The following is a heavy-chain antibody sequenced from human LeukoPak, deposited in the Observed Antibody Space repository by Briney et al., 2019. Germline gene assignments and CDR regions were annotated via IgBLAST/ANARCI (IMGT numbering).Heavy chain of an antibody. Sequence: PGGSLSLFCAASRFTFSNCAMSSVRQPPGKWLEWIGEINHKGSTNYNPSLKSRVTISVDTSKNQFSLKLSSVTAADTAVYYCARYSPPFGVVIRTARGMHVWGQRTTVTVSS. J-gene: IGHJ6*02. CDR1: RFTFSNCA. CDR3: ARYSPPFGVVIRTARGMHV. CDR2: INHKGST. V-gene: IGHV4-34*01. D-gene: IGHD3-3*01.